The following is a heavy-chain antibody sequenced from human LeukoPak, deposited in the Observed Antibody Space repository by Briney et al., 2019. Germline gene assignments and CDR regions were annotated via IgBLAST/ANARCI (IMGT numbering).Heavy chain of an antibody. Sequence: GGSLRLSCAASKFVFSNYWMTWVRQAPGKGLEWVANIKQDGSEKYYVDSLKGRFTISRDNAKNSLYLQMNSLRAEDTAVYYCAKEGGSGSYVVYWGQGTLVTVSS. CDR3: AKEGGSGSYVVY. V-gene: IGHV3-7*01. J-gene: IGHJ4*02. CDR2: IKQDGSEK. D-gene: IGHD3-10*01. CDR1: KFVFSNYW.